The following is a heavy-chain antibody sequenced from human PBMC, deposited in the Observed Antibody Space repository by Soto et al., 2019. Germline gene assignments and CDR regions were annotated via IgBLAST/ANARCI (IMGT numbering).Heavy chain of an antibody. D-gene: IGHD1-26*01. V-gene: IGHV3-33*01. J-gene: IGHJ4*02. CDR3: ARDIDWYSNSSGFDN. CDR2: IWYDGSNK. CDR1: GFTFSSYG. Sequence: QVQLVESGGGVVQPGRSLRLSCAASGFTFSSYGMHWVRQAPGKGLEWVAVIWYDGSNKHYADPVKGRFTISRDNSKNTLSLQMNSLRAEDTAIYYCARDIDWYSNSSGFDNWSQGTLVTVSS.